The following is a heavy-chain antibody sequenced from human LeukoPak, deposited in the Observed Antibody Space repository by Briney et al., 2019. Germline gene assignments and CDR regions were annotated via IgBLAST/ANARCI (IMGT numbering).Heavy chain of an antibody. J-gene: IGHJ4*02. CDR2: IRYDGSNK. D-gene: IGHD4-17*01. V-gene: IGHV3-30*02. Sequence: GGSLRLSCAASGFTFSSYGMHWVRQAPGKGLEWVAFIRYDGSNKYYADSVKGRFTISRDNSKSTLYLQMNSLRAEDTAVYYCAKARVPTVTLYYFDYWGQGTLVTVSS. CDR3: AKARVPTVTLYYFDY. CDR1: GFTFSSYG.